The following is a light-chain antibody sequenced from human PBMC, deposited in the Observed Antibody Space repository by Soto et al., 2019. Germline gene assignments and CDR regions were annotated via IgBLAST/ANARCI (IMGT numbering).Light chain of an antibody. CDR2: ENN. CDR1: SSNIGNNY. V-gene: IGLV1-51*02. CDR3: GTWDTSLSAVV. J-gene: IGLJ2*01. Sequence: QSVLTQPPSVSAAPGQKVTISCSGSSSNIGNNYVSWYQQLPRTAPKLLIYENNKRPLGIPDRFSGSKSGTSATLGITGLQTGDEADYYFGTWDTSLSAVVFGGGTKVTVL.